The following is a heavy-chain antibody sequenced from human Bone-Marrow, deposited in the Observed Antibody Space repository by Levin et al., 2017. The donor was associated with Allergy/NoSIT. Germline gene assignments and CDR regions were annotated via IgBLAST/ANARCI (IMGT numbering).Heavy chain of an antibody. V-gene: IGHV4-59*01. CDR3: ARSAQSSYYYGLDV. CDR2: FYNGGST. J-gene: IGHJ6*02. CDR1: GGSIRTYF. Sequence: PSETLSLTCTVSGGSIRTYFWSWIRQSPGKRLEWIGYFYNGGSTDYNPSLRSRVAISGDTSNNRLSLKLTSVTGVDTAVYYCARSAQSSYYYGLDVWGQGTTVTVSS.